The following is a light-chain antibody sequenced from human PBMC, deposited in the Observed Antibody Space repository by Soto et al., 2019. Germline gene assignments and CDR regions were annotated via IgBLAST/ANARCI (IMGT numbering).Light chain of an antibody. CDR2: GVT. Sequence: QSVLTQPASVSGSPGQSITISCTGTSSDVAYYNYVSWYQQHPDRAPKLLIYGVTNRPSGVSNRFSGSKSGNTASLTISGLQAEDEADYYCNSFTKSTNYVFGNGTKVTV. J-gene: IGLJ1*01. CDR3: NSFTKSTNYV. CDR1: SSDVAYYNY. V-gene: IGLV2-14*01.